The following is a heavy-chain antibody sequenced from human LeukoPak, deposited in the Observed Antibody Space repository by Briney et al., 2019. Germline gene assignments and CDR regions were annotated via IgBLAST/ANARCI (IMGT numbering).Heavy chain of an antibody. D-gene: IGHD6-19*01. V-gene: IGHV3-30*18. CDR3: VKGGSGWYKDYFDY. J-gene: IGHJ4*02. CDR2: ISYDGSNK. CDR1: GFTFSSYG. Sequence: PGGSLRLSCAASGFTFSSYGMHWVRQAPGKGLEWVAVISYDGSNKYYADSVKVRFTISRDNSKNTLYLQMSSLRPEDTAVYYCVKGGSGWYKDYFDYWGQGTLVTVSS.